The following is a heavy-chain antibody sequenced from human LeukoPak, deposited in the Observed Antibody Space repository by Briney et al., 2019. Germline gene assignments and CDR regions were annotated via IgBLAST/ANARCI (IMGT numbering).Heavy chain of an antibody. D-gene: IGHD3-22*01. CDR3: AGGEITYYYDSSGPCDH. CDR2: IIPIFRRT. Sequence: SEKVSCEASGGTLSNFGLSWVRQAPGQGLEWMGRIIPIFRRTTYAQKFQDRVTIIADTSMAAVYMELSSLTSEDTAVYYCAGGEITYYYDSSGPCDHWGQGTLVTVSS. J-gene: IGHJ5*02. V-gene: IGHV1-69*04. CDR1: GGTLSNFG.